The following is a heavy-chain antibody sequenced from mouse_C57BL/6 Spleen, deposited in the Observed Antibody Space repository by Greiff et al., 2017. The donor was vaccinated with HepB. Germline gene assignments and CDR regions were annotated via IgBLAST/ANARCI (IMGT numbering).Heavy chain of an antibody. J-gene: IGHJ3*01. CDR3: ARERTGTVAWFAY. CDR1: GFSLTRYG. CDR2: IWSGGST. D-gene: IGHD4-1*01. Sequence: QVQLQQSGPGLVQPSQSLSITCTVSGFSLTRYGVHWVRQSPGKGLEWLGVIWSGGSTDYHAAFISRLSISKDNSKSQVFFKMNSLQADDTAIYYCARERTGTVAWFAYWGQGTLVTVSA. V-gene: IGHV2-2*01.